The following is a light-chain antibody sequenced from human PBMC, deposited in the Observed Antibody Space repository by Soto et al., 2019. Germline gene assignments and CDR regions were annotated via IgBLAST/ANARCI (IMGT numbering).Light chain of an antibody. CDR3: QQYGSSPLT. CDR2: GAS. Sequence: EIVLTQSPGTLSLSPGERATLSCRASQSVSSSYLAWYQQKPGQAPRLLIYGASSSATGLPDRFSGSGSGPDFTLNISRLEPEDFAVYYCQQYGSSPLTFGGGNNVEIK. J-gene: IGKJ4*01. CDR1: QSVSSSY. V-gene: IGKV3-20*01.